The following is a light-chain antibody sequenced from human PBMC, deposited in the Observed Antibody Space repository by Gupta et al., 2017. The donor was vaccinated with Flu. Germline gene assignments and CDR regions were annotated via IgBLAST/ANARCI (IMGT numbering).Light chain of an antibody. CDR1: SSNIGAGHD. V-gene: IGLV1-40*01. CDR2: GDN. Sequence: QSVLTQPPSVSGAPGQRVIISCTGGSSNIGAGHDVHWFQQLPGTAPKLLIYGDNNRPSGVPDRFSGSKSGTSASLAITGLKAEDEADFYCQSYDDSLTAYVFGSGTKVTVL. CDR3: QSYDDSLTAYV. J-gene: IGLJ1*01.